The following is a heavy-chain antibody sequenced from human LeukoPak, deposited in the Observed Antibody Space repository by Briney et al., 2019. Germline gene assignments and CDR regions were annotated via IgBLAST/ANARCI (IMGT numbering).Heavy chain of an antibody. D-gene: IGHD2-2*01. CDR3: ARAPLGSPMDY. CDR2: IDTDGSRT. Sequence: PGRSLRLSCAASGFTFDDYAMHWVRQAPGKGLEWVSRIDTDGSRTNYADSVKGRITISRDNAKNTLYLQMNSLRAEDTAVYYCARAPLGSPMDYWGQGTLVTVSS. CDR1: GFTFDDYA. J-gene: IGHJ4*02. V-gene: IGHV3-74*01.